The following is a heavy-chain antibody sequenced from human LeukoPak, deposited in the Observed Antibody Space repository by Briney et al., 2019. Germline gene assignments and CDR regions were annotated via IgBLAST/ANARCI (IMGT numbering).Heavy chain of an antibody. J-gene: IGHJ4*02. V-gene: IGHV1-69*05. CDR2: IIPIFGTA. CDR1: GGTFSSYA. CDR3: ARGLGDYNTDWFPVSGY. Sequence: ASVTVSCTASGGTFSSYAISWVRQAPGQGLEWMGGIIPIFGTANYAQKFQDRVTMTRDTSISTAYMELSSLESEDTAIYYCARGLGDYNTDWFPVSGYWGQGTLVTVSS. D-gene: IGHD3-9*01.